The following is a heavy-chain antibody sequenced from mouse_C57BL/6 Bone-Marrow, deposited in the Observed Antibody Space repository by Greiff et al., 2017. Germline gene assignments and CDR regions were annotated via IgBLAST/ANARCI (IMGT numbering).Heavy chain of an antibody. D-gene: IGHD2-4*01. CDR3: ARQRGLRGGYAMDY. Sequence: EVQLVESGGGLVQPGGSLKLSCAASGFTFSDYYMYWVRQTPEKRLEWVAYISNGGGSTYYPDTVQGRFTISRDNAKNTLYLQMSRLKSEDTAMYYCARQRGLRGGYAMDYWGQGTSVTGSS. CDR1: GFTFSDYY. CDR2: ISNGGGST. J-gene: IGHJ4*01. V-gene: IGHV5-12*01.